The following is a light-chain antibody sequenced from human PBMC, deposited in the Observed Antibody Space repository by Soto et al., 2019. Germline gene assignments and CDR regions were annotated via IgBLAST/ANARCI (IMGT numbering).Light chain of an antibody. CDR3: QQRSNWPPGYT. V-gene: IGKV3-11*01. CDR2: DAS. J-gene: IGKJ2*01. CDR1: QSVSSY. Sequence: EIVLTQSPATLSLSPGERATLSCRASQSVSSYLAWYQQKPGQAPRLLIYDASNRATGIPARFSGSGSGTDFTLTISSLEPEDFAVYHCQQRSNWPPGYTFGQGTKLEIK.